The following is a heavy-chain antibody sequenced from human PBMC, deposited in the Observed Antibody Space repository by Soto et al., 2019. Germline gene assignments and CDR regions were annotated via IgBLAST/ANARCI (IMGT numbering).Heavy chain of an antibody. CDR1: GGTFRGFY. CDR2: INHSGST. CDR3: ASAMN. J-gene: IGHJ4*02. V-gene: IGHV4-34*01. Sequence: SVPMCLPRAGEGGTFRGFYWSCIRQPPGKGLEWIGEINHSGSTNYNPSLKSRVTISVDTSKNQFSLKLSFVTAADTARYYSASAMNWGKGTLVTVS. D-gene: IGHD2-2*01.